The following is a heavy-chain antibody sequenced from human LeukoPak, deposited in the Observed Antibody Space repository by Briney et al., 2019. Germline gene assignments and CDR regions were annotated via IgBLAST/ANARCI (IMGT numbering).Heavy chain of an antibody. Sequence: SETLSLTCTVSGGSISSYYWSWIRQPPGKGLEWIGYIYYSGSTNYNPSLKSRVTISVDTSKNQFSLKLSSVTAADTAVYYCARATKYWDVLDYWGQGTLVTVPS. D-gene: IGHD1-26*01. CDR3: ARATKYWDVLDY. CDR2: IYYSGST. V-gene: IGHV4-59*01. CDR1: GGSISSYY. J-gene: IGHJ4*02.